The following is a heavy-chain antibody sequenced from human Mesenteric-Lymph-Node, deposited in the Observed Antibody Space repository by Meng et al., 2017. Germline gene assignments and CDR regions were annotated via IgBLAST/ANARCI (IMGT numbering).Heavy chain of an antibody. CDR3: ARTIGGADIVVVPAAYYFDY. D-gene: IGHD2-2*01. Sequence: QVQLQESGPGLVKPSQTLSPICPVSGGSIISGDYYWSWIRQPRGKGLEWIGYIYYSGSTYYNPSLKSRVTISVDTSKNQFSLKLSSVTAADTAVYYCARTIGGADIVVVPAAYYFDYWGQGTLVTVSS. CDR1: GGSIISGDYY. J-gene: IGHJ4*02. CDR2: IYYSGST. V-gene: IGHV4-30-4*01.